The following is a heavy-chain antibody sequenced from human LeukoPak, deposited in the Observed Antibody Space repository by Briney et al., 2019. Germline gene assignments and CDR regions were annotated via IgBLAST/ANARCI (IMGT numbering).Heavy chain of an antibody. V-gene: IGHV3-13*01. CDR1: GFTFSSYD. CDR3: ARAYGSGSDEYYFDY. Sequence: PGGSLRLSCAASGFTFSSYDMHWVRQATGKGLEWVSAIGTAGDTYYPGSVKGRFTISRENAKNSLYLQMNSLRAGDTAVYYCARAYGSGSDEYYFDYWGQGTLVTVSS. D-gene: IGHD3-10*01. J-gene: IGHJ4*02. CDR2: IGTAGDT.